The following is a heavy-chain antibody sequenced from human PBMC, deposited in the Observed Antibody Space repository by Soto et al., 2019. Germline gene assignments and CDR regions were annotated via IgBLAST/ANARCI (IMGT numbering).Heavy chain of an antibody. CDR1: GFIVSSNY. Sequence: GGSLRLSCAASGFIVSSNYMSWVRQAPGKGLEWVSVIYSDGSTHYTDSVKDRFIISRDISKNTLYLQMNSLRAEDTAVYYCAKVTLHYYDSSGSPQPTDSWGQGTLVTVSS. CDR2: IYSDGST. CDR3: AKVTLHYYDSSGSPQPTDS. D-gene: IGHD3-22*01. V-gene: IGHV3-66*02. J-gene: IGHJ4*02.